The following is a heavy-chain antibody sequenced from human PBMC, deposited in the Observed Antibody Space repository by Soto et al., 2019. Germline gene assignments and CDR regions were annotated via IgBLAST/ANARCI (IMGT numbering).Heavy chain of an antibody. CDR1: GFTFSSYG. J-gene: IGHJ4*02. Sequence: QVQLVESGGGVVQPGRSLRLSCAASGFTFSSYGMHWVRQAPGKGLEWVAVIRYDGSNKYYADSVKGRFTISRDNSKNTLYLQMNSLRAEDTAVYYCARGTAVVTYWGQGTLVTVSS. CDR3: ARGTAVVTY. D-gene: IGHD5-18*01. CDR2: IRYDGSNK. V-gene: IGHV3-33*01.